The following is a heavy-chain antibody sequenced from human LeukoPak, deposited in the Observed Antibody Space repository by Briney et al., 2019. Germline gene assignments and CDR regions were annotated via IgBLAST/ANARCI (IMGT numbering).Heavy chain of an antibody. V-gene: IGHV1-8*01. CDR2: MNPNSGNT. Sequence: ASMKVSCKASGYTFTSYDINWVRQATGQGLEWMGWMNPNSGNTGYAQKFQGRVTMTRNTSISTAYMELSSLRSEDTAVYYCARVTNPLTVLRYFDWFQGYYGMDVWGQGTTVTVSS. CDR1: GYTFTSYD. D-gene: IGHD3-9*01. J-gene: IGHJ6*02. CDR3: ARVTNPLTVLRYFDWFQGYYGMDV.